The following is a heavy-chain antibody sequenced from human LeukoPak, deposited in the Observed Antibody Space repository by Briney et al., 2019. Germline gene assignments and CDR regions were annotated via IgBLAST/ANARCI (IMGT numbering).Heavy chain of an antibody. CDR2: INPNSGGT. V-gene: IGHV1-2*02. CDR1: GYTFPNYD. CDR3: ARDSAAGTKAYYYYMDV. Sequence: ASVKVSCKTSGYTFPNYDIYWVRQAPGQGLEWMGWINPNSGGTNYAQKFQGRVTMTRDTSISTAYMELSRLRSDDTAVYYCARDSAAGTKAYYYYMDVWGKGTTVTVSS. J-gene: IGHJ6*03. D-gene: IGHD6-13*01.